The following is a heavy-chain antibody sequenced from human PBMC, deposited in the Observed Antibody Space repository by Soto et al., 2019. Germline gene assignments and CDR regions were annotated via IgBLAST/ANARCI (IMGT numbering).Heavy chain of an antibody. CDR3: ARQRTTVVTQAYFDH. CDR1: GASISSSSYY. D-gene: IGHD2-21*02. Sequence: SETVSLTCIVSGASISSSSYYWGWIRQHPGKGWEWIGIIYYSGRTYYNPSFKSRVTISIDTSKNQFSLKLSSVTATDTAVYYCARQRTTVVTQAYFDHWGQGALVTVSS. J-gene: IGHJ4*02. V-gene: IGHV4-39*01. CDR2: IYYSGRT.